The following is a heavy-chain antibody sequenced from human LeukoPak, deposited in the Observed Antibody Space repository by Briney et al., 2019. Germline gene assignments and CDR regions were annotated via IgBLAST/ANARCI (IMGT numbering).Heavy chain of an antibody. CDR3: ANPVDIVATANLDY. D-gene: IGHD5-12*01. CDR2: ISYDGSNK. J-gene: IGHJ4*02. V-gene: IGHV3-30*18. CDR1: GFTFSSYG. Sequence: PGGSLRLSCAASGFTFSSYGMHWVRQAPGKGLEWVAVISYDGSNKYYADSVKGRLTISRDNSKNTLYLQMNSLRAEDTAVYYCANPVDIVATANLDYWGQGTLVTVSS.